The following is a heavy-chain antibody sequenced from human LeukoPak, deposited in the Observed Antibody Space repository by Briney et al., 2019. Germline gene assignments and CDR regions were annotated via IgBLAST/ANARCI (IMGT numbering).Heavy chain of an antibody. V-gene: IGHV4-59*08. CDR3: ARGGYDILTGYHPLFDY. CDR2: IYYSGST. Sequence: SETLSLTCTVSGGSISSYYWSWIRQPPGKGLEWIGYIYYSGSTNYNPSLKSRVTISVDTSKNQFSLKLSSVTAADTAVYYCARGGYDILTGYHPLFDYWGQGTLVTVSS. D-gene: IGHD3-9*01. J-gene: IGHJ4*02. CDR1: GGSISSYY.